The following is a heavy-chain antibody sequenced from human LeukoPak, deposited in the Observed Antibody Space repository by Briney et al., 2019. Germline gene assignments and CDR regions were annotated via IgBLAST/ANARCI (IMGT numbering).Heavy chain of an antibody. CDR2: ISAYNGNT. CDR3: ARDSTLNYYDSSGYTDPTDY. J-gene: IGHJ4*02. D-gene: IGHD3-22*01. Sequence: ASVKVSCKASGYTFTNYGISWVRQAPGQGLEWMGWISAYNGNTNYAQKLQGRVTMTTDTSTSTAYMELRSLRSDDTAVYYCARDSTLNYYDSSGYTDPTDYWGQGTLVTVSS. CDR1: GYTFTNYG. V-gene: IGHV1-18*01.